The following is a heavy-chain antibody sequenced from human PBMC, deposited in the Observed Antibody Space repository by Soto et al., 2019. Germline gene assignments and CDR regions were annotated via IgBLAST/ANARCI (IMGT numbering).Heavy chain of an antibody. D-gene: IGHD1-26*01. CDR3: GKGRSHYYYYGMDV. CDR1: GFTFSSYS. CDR2: ISSSGSTI. Sequence: PGGSLRLSCAASGFTFSSYSMNWVRQAPGKGLEWVSCISSSGSTIYYADSVKGRFTISRDNAKNSLYLQMNSLRAEDTAVYYCGKGRSHYYYYGMDVWGQGTTVSVSS. V-gene: IGHV3-48*01. J-gene: IGHJ6*02.